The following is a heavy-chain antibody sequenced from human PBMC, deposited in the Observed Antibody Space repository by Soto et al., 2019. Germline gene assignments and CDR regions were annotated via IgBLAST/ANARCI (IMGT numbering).Heavy chain of an antibody. Sequence: SETLSLTCAVSGGSISSGGYYWSWIRQHPGKGLEWIGYIYYSGSTYYNPSLKSRVTISVDTSKNQFSLKLSSVTAADTAVYYCASGTEVSPSWDVWGQGTTVTVSS. J-gene: IGHJ6*02. CDR2: IYYSGST. D-gene: IGHD1-26*01. CDR3: ASGTEVSPSWDV. V-gene: IGHV4-31*11. CDR1: GGSISSGGYY.